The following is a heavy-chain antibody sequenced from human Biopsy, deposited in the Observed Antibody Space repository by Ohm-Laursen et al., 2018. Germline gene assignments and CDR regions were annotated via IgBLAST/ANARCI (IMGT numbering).Heavy chain of an antibody. CDR3: AGATSGTSLYDP. D-gene: IGHD6-13*01. CDR1: GGSISSDY. J-gene: IGHJ5*02. CDR2: IYYSGST. V-gene: IGHV4-59*12. Sequence: SETLSLTCTVSGGSISSDYWGWIRQTPGKGLEWIGYIYYSGSTNYNPSLKSRVTISVDTSKNQFSLKVRSVTAADTAMYYCAGATSGTSLYDPWGQGILVTVSS.